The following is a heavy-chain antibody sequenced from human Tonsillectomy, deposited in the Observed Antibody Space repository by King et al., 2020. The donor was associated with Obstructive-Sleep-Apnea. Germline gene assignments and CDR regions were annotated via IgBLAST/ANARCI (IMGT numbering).Heavy chain of an antibody. V-gene: IGHV3-66*01. J-gene: IGHJ3*02. CDR1: GFTVSSNY. CDR2: IYSGGST. Sequence: VQLVESGGGLVQPGGSLRLSCAASGFTVSSNYMSWVRQAPGKGLEWVSVIYSGGSTYYADSVKGRFTISRDNSKNTLYLQMNSLRAEDTAVYYCARGGATTAAGTVVDAFDIWGQGTMVTVSS. D-gene: IGHD6-13*01. CDR3: ARGGATTAAGTVVDAFDI.